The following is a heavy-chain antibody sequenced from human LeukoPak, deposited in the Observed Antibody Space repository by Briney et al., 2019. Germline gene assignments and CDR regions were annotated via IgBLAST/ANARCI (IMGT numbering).Heavy chain of an antibody. Sequence: ASVKVSCKASGYTFTSYYMHCVRQPPGQGLEWMGIINPSGGSTSYAQKFQGRVTMTRDMSTSTVYMELSSLRSEDTAVYYCAPGAAAGMPFDYWGQGTLVTVSS. J-gene: IGHJ4*02. CDR2: INPSGGST. D-gene: IGHD6-13*01. V-gene: IGHV1-46*01. CDR1: GYTFTSYY. CDR3: APGAAAGMPFDY.